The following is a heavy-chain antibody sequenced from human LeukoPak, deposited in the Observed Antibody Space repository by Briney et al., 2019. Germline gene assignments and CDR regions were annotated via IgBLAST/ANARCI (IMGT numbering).Heavy chain of an antibody. Sequence: SETLSLTXTVSDGSIRSYYWSWIRQPPGKGLEWIGYIYYSGSTNYNPSLKSRVTISVDTSKNQSSLKLSSVTAADTAVYYCARGYSSSSSSYYYYYHMDVWGKGTTVTVSS. D-gene: IGHD6-6*01. J-gene: IGHJ6*03. CDR1: DGSIRSYY. CDR3: ARGYSSSSSSYYYYYHMDV. CDR2: IYYSGST. V-gene: IGHV4-59*01.